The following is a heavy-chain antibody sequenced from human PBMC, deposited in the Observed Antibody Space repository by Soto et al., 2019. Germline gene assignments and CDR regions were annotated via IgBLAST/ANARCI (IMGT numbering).Heavy chain of an antibody. D-gene: IGHD3-10*01. CDR1: GGTFSRYY. Sequence: SENLRLTTSVYGGTFSRYYWRGCRQPPGKRREWIGEIDHRGSPNYNPSLKSRVTVSIDMSKNQVSRNVSSVTAADTAVYYCERARYHGSGSSPPSRNGLDVSCQGSTVT. CDR3: ERARYHGSGSSPPSRNGLDV. CDR2: IDHRGSP. V-gene: IGHV4-34*01. J-gene: IGHJ6*02.